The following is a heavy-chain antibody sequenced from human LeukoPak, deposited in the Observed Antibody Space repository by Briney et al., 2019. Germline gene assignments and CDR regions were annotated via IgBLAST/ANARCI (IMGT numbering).Heavy chain of an antibody. CDR2: INTDSGGA. CDR1: GYTFTGNF. J-gene: IGHJ4*02. CDR3: ATIPAESIHFDY. D-gene: IGHD6-25*01. V-gene: IGHV1-2*06. Sequence: ASVKVSCKASGYTFTGNFLHWVRQAPGQGLEWMGLINTDSGGANYAQKFQGRVTMTRDTSISTAYMELSRLRSDDTAVYYCATIPAESIHFDYWGQGTLVTVSS.